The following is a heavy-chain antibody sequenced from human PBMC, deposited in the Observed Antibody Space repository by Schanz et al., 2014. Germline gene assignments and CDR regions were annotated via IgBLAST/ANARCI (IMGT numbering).Heavy chain of an antibody. J-gene: IGHJ4*02. D-gene: IGHD3-10*01. CDR3: ARANYRRKINFDY. CDR2: ICSSGNTI. V-gene: IGHV3-48*03. CDR1: GFTFSSYG. Sequence: EVQLLESGGGLVQPGGSLRLSCVASGFTFSSYGMHWVRQAPGKGLEWVSYICSSGNTIYYADSVKGRFTISRDNAKNSLYLQMNSLRAEDTAVYYCARANYRRKINFDYWGRGTLVTVSS.